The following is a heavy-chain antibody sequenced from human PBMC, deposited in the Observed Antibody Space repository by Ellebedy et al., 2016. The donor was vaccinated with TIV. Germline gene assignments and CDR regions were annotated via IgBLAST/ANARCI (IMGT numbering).Heavy chain of an antibody. D-gene: IGHD2/OR15-2a*01. CDR3: AKEVRGREVVQGVRMYYFHGLDV. V-gene: IGHV3-30*19. CDR1: GFTFSSFG. Sequence: GGSLRLXCETSGFTFSSFGMHWVRQAPGKGLEWVAAISYDGMNKYHADAVTGRFTISRDNSQDTLFLQMNSLRPDDTAVYYCAKEVRGREVVQGVRMYYFHGLDVWGPGTTVTVSS. J-gene: IGHJ6*02. CDR2: ISYDGMNK.